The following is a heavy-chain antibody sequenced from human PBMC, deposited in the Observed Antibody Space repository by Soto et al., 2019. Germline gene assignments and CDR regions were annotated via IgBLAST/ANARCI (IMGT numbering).Heavy chain of an antibody. V-gene: IGHV3-23*01. CDR3: AKVGSSAWYHNSYFDY. CDR2: ISSTGST. J-gene: IGHJ4*02. CDR1: GFTFSSYA. D-gene: IGHD6-19*01. Sequence: EVQLLESGGGLVQPGGSLRLSCAASGFTFSSYAMTWVRQAPGKGLEWLSVISSTGSTYFADSVKGRFTISRDNSKNTLSLQMHRLRVDDTAVYYCAKVGSSAWYHNSYFDYWGQGTLVTVSS.